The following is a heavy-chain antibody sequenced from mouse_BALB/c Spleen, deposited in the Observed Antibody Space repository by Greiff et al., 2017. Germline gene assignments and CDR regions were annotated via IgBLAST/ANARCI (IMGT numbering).Heavy chain of an antibody. CDR1: GYTFTSYY. CDR3: AKGAYRYDGYYFDY. V-gene: IGHV1S56*01. D-gene: IGHD2-14*01. Sequence: QVQLQQSGPELVKPGASVRISCKASGYTFTSYYIHWVKQRPGQGLEWIGWIYPGNVNTKYNEKFKGKTTLTADKSSSTAYMLLSSLTSEDSAIYFCAKGAYRYDGYYFDYWGQGTTLTVSS. CDR2: IYPGNVNT. J-gene: IGHJ2*01.